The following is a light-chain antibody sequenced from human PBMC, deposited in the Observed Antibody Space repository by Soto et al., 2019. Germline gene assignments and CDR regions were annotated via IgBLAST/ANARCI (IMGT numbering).Light chain of an antibody. J-gene: IGKJ5*01. Sequence: DIQMRQYPSTLCASVGDRVTIDCRASQSISTWLAWYQQKPGKAPXXLIYAASSLQSGVPSRFSGSGSGTDFTLTISSLQPEDIATYYCQQYENLPTFGQGTRLEIK. V-gene: IGKV1-5*01. CDR2: AAS. CDR1: QSISTW. CDR3: QQYENLPT.